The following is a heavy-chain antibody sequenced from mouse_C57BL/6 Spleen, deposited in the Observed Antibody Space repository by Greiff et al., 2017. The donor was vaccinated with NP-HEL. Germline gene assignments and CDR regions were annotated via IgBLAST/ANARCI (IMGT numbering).Heavy chain of an antibody. V-gene: IGHV1-52*01. CDR2: IDPSDSET. CDR3: ARRIGDYDVAMDY. D-gene: IGHD2-4*01. CDR1: GYTFTSYW. Sequence: QVQLQQPGAELVRPGSSVKLSCKASGYTFTSYWMHWVKQRPIQGLEWIGNIDPSDSETHYNQKFKDKATLTVDESSSTAYMQLSSLTSEDSAVYYCARRIGDYDVAMDYWGQGTSVTVSS. J-gene: IGHJ4*01.